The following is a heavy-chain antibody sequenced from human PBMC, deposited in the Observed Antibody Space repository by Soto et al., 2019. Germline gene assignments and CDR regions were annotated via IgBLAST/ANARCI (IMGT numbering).Heavy chain of an antibody. J-gene: IGHJ5*02. CDR2: IDSGEKT. CDR3: ARGAVLYSGAWYNWLDP. Sequence: GGSLRLSCAASGFTVSVNYMTWVRQAPGKGLEWVSVIDSGEKTYYADSVKVRLTISRDNTKNTLYLQMNSLRAEDTAVYYCARGAVLYSGAWYNWLDPWGQGTLVTVSS. V-gene: IGHV3-53*01. D-gene: IGHD6-19*01. CDR1: GFTVSVNY.